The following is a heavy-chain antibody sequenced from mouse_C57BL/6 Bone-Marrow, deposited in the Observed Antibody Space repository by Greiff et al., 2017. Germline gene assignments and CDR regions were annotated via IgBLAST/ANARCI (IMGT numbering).Heavy chain of an antibody. CDR3: ASKDGYDGHWYFDV. CDR1: GYTFTSYW. CDR2: IDPSDSYT. D-gene: IGHD2-2*01. J-gene: IGHJ1*03. V-gene: IGHV1-69*01. Sequence: VQLQQPGAELVMPGASVKLSCKASGYTFTSYWMHWVKQRPGQGLEWIGEIDPSDSYTNYNQKFKGKSTLTVDNSSSTAYMQLSSLTSEDSAVYYCASKDGYDGHWYFDVWGTGTTVTVSS.